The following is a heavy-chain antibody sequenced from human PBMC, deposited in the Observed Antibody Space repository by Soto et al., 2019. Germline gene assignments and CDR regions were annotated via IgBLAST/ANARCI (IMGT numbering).Heavy chain of an antibody. CDR3: ARGAYDXSTYYYAMDV. Sequence: ASVKVSCKASGYTFTNYGISWVRQAPGQGLEWMGWISAYNDNTNYAQKLQGRVTMTTDTSTTTAYMELRSLTSDDTAVYYCARGAYDXSTYYYAMDVWGQXTT. CDR2: ISAYNDNT. D-gene: IGHD5-12*01. J-gene: IGHJ6*01. CDR1: GYTFTNYG. V-gene: IGHV1-18*04.